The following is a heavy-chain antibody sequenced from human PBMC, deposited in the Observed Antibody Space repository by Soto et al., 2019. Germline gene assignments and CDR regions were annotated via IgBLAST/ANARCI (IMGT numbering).Heavy chain of an antibody. CDR3: ARDSGHYYRSDAFDK. J-gene: IGHJ3*02. CDR2: IDPSGGST. D-gene: IGHD1-26*01. V-gene: IGHV1-46*01. Sequence: QVQLVQSGAEVKKPGASVKVSCKASGYTFTASYMHWVRQAPGQGLEWMGIIDPSGGSTSYSQKFQGRVTMTRDTSTSTVYMELNSLRSEDTAVFYSARDSGHYYRSDAFDKWGQGTMVTVSS. CDR1: GYTFTASY.